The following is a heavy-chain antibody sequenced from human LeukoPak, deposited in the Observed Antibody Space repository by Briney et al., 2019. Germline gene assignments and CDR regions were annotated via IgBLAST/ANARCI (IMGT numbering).Heavy chain of an antibody. D-gene: IGHD3-10*01. Sequence: GGSLRLSCAASGFTFSGYDMNWVRQAPGKGLEWISYISSSGSTLYYTDSVKGRFTISRDNAKNSLYLQMNSLRAEDTAVYYCVRVGLGSYYNIDQWGQGTPVSVSS. CDR1: GFTFSGYD. V-gene: IGHV3-48*03. CDR2: ISSSGSTL. CDR3: VRVGLGSYYNIDQ. J-gene: IGHJ4*02.